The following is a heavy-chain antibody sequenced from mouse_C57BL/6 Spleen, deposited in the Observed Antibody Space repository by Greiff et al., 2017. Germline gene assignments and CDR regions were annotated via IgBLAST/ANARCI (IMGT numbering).Heavy chain of an antibody. CDR1: GYTFTSYW. V-gene: IGHV1-5*01. CDR3: TRSGVTTVVATDY. CDR2: IYPGNSDT. Sequence: EVMLVESGTVLARPGASVKMSCKTSGYTFTSYWMHWVKQRPGQGLEWIGAIYPGNSDTSYNQKFKGKAKLTAVTSASTAYMELSSLTNEDSAVYYCTRSGVTTVVATDYWGQGTTLTVSS. J-gene: IGHJ2*01. D-gene: IGHD1-1*01.